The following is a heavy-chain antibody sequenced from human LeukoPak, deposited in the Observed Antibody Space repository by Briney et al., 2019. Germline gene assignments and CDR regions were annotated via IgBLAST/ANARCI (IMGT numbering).Heavy chain of an antibody. V-gene: IGHV3-21*01. D-gene: IGHD2-15*01. Sequence: KPRGSLRLSCAASGFTFSDYSMNWVRQAPGKGLEWVSSISSSSSYIYYADSAKGRFTISRDNAKNSLYLQMNSLRAEDTAVYYCARSVVVATTRDAFDIWGQGTMVTVSS. CDR2: ISSSSSYI. CDR3: ARSVVVATTRDAFDI. J-gene: IGHJ3*02. CDR1: GFTFSDYS.